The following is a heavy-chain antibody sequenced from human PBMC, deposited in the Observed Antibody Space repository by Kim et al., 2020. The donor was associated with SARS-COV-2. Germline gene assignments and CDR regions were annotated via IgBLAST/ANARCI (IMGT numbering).Heavy chain of an antibody. CDR1: GFTLSNYA. CDR2: ISKSGTT. J-gene: IGHJ4*02. D-gene: IGHD5-12*01. Sequence: GGSLRLSCAASGFTLSNYAVTWVRQAPGKGLEWVSVISKSGTTYYADSVKGRFTISRDTSKNTLYLQMNSLRAEDTAIYYCATDPLRNGGYWGQGTLVTV. CDR3: ATDPLRNGGY. V-gene: IGHV3-23*01.